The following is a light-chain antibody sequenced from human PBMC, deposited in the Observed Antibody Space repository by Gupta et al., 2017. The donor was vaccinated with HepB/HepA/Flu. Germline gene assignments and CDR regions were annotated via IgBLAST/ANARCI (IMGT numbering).Light chain of an antibody. CDR1: QGIGNH. CDR2: TAS. J-gene: IGKJ4*01. Sequence: DSDLTQSPSSLSASVGDRVTISCRASQGIGNHVAWYQQRPGEVPRLLIYTASTLPSGVPSRFSSRGSGTVFTLTSSRLQPEDVATYCWQKDNRALMTFGRGTKVEIK. CDR3: QKDNRALMT. V-gene: IGKV1-27*01.